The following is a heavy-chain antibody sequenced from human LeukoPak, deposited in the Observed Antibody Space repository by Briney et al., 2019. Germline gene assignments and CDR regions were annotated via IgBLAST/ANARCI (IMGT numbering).Heavy chain of an antibody. V-gene: IGHV3-23*01. J-gene: IGHJ4*02. CDR1: GFTFSDYA. CDR3: ATDYSTGYFPY. Sequence: GASLRLSCSASGFTFSDYAMSWVRQAPGKGLEWVSSISTTGDITYHADSVKGRFTISRANTKNSLYLQMPTLRVDDAGIYYCATDYSTGYFPYWGQGTLVTVSS. D-gene: IGHD3-22*01. CDR2: ISTTGDIT.